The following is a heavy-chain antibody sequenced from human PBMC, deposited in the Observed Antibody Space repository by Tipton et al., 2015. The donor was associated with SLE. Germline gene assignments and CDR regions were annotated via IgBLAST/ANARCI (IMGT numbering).Heavy chain of an antibody. CDR2: ISSSSSYI. CDR1: GFTFSSYS. J-gene: IGHJ5*02. D-gene: IGHD1-26*01. CDR3: ARVQIHPLIVGATGGWFDP. Sequence: SLRLSCAASGFTFSSYSMNWVRQAPGKGLEWVSSISSSSSYIYYADSVKGRFTISRDNAKNSLYLQMNSLRAEDTAVYYCARVQIHPLIVGATGGWFDPWGQGTLVTVSS. V-gene: IGHV3-21*01.